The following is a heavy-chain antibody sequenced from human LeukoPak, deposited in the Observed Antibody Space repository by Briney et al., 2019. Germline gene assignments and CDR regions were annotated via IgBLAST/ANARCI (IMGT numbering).Heavy chain of an antibody. Sequence: SGGSLRLSCVASGFTFDDFAMSWVRQTPGKGLEWVSGIGWNGIVIDYADSVKGRFTISRDNAKNSLYLHMNTLRVEDTALYYCAKGSYTIFDSWGQGTLVTVSS. V-gene: IGHV3-9*01. CDR2: IGWNGIVI. D-gene: IGHD3-16*01. CDR1: GFTFDDFA. J-gene: IGHJ4*02. CDR3: AKGSYTIFDS.